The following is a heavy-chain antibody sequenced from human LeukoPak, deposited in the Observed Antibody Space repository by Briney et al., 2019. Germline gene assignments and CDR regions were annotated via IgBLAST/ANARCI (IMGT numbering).Heavy chain of an antibody. Sequence: GASVKVSCKASGGTFSSYAISWVRQAPGQGLEWMGRIIPILGIANYAQKFQGRVTMTRNTSISTAYMELSSLRSEDTAVYYCARATRRYCSGGSCYVEYYFDYWGQGTLVTVSS. CDR1: GGTFSSYA. CDR3: ARATRRYCSGGSCYVEYYFDY. V-gene: IGHV1-69*04. D-gene: IGHD2-15*01. CDR2: IIPILGIA. J-gene: IGHJ4*02.